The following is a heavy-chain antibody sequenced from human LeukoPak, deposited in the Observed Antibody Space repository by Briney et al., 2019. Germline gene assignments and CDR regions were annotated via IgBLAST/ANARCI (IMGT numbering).Heavy chain of an antibody. CDR3: ARDRSEAVPATFPRLFDL. V-gene: IGHV3-11*06. Sequence: GGSLRLSCAASGFTFSDYYKSWIRQAPGKGLELLSYIKSSSSEIRYADSVKGRFTISRDNAQKSLYLQMNSLRAEDTAVYYCARDRSEAVPATFPRLFDLWGQGTLVTVSS. J-gene: IGHJ4*02. CDR1: GFTFSDYY. D-gene: IGHD6-19*01. CDR2: IKSSSSEI.